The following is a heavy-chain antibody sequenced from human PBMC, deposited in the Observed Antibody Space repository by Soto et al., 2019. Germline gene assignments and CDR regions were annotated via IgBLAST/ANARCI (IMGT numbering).Heavy chain of an antibody. D-gene: IGHD6-19*01. CDR3: AHRPSGWYLSDY. J-gene: IGHJ4*02. V-gene: IGHV2-5*01. CDR2: IYWNDDK. CDR1: GFSLSTSGLG. Sequence: QITLKESGPTLVRPTQTLTLTCTFSGFSLSTSGLGVGWIRQPPGKALEWLALIYWNDDKRYSPSLKARLTITKDTSKSQVVLTMTNMDPVDTATYYSAHRPSGWYLSDYWGQRTLVTVSS.